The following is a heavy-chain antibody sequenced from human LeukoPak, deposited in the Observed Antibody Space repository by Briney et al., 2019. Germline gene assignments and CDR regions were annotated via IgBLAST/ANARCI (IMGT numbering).Heavy chain of an antibody. J-gene: IGHJ4*02. CDR1: GFTFSDFA. Sequence: GGSLRLSCAVSGFTFSDFAMIWVRQAPGKGLEWVSAIGGDSGGIQYADSVKGRFTVSRDNSKNTLYLQMDSLRADDTAVYYCAKYRSTSPPLRSFDYWGQGTLVTVSS. CDR2: IGGDSGGI. D-gene: IGHD1-14*01. V-gene: IGHV3-23*01. CDR3: AKYRSTSPPLRSFDY.